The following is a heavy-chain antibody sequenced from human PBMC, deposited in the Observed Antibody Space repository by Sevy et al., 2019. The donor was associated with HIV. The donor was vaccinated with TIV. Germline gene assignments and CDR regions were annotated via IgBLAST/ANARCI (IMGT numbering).Heavy chain of an antibody. CDR2: INSDGSST. V-gene: IGHV3-74*01. CDR1: GFTFSSYW. D-gene: IGHD2-2*02. J-gene: IGHJ5*02. CDR3: AIDLLYCSSTSCYKRTNNWFDP. Sequence: GGSLRLSCAASGFTFSSYWMHWVRQAPGKGLVWVSRINSDGSSTSYADSVKGRFTISRDNAKNTLYLQMNSLRAEDTAVYYCAIDLLYCSSTSCYKRTNNWFDPWGQGTLVTVSS.